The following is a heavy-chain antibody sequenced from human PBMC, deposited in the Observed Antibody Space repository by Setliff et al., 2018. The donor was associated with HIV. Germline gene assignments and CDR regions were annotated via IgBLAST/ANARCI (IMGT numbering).Heavy chain of an antibody. J-gene: IGHJ4*01. Sequence: GGSLRPSCTASGFTFGDYAMSWVRQAPGKGLEWVSYISMSSHTSVIYSDSVKGRFTISRDNARNSFYLQMNSLRVDDTAVYFCARDKWASGFDFWGHGTLVTVSS. V-gene: IGHV3-48*01. CDR1: GFTFGDYA. CDR3: ARDKWASGFDF. CDR2: ISMSSHTSV. D-gene: IGHD1-26*01.